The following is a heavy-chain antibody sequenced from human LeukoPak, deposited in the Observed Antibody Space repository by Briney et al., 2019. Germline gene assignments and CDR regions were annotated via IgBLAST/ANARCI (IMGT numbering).Heavy chain of an antibody. CDR1: GFTFSSYW. J-gene: IGHJ4*02. V-gene: IGHV3-7*01. Sequence: GGSLRLSCSASGFTFSSYWMSWVRQAPGKGLEWVANIKQDGSEKYYVDSVKGRFTISRDYAKNSLYLQMNSLRAEDTAVFYCARADSNLPFDYWGQGTLVTVSS. D-gene: IGHD1-14*01. CDR3: ARADSNLPFDY. CDR2: IKQDGSEK.